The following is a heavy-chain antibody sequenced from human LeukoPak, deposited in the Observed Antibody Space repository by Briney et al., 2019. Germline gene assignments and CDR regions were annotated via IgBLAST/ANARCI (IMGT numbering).Heavy chain of an antibody. J-gene: IGHJ4*02. D-gene: IGHD5-12*01. CDR2: IRYDGSNK. Sequence: GGSLRLSCAASGFTFDDYGMHWVRQAPGKGLEWVAFIRYDGSNKYYADSVKGRFTISRDNSKNTLYLQMNSLRAEDTAVYYCAKDLYVATMVFDYWGQGTLVTVSS. V-gene: IGHV3-30*02. CDR3: AKDLYVATMVFDY. CDR1: GFTFDDYG.